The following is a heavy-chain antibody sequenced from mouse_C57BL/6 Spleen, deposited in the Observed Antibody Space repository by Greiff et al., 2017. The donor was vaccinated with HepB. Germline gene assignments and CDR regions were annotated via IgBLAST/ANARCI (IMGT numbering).Heavy chain of an antibody. Sequence: QVQLQQSGAELVRPGASVKLSCKASGYTFTDYYINWVKQRPGQGLEWIARIYPGSGNTYYNEKFKGKATLTAEKSSSTAYMQLSSLTSEDSAVYFCARRGGGSSYYFDYWGQGTTLTVSS. D-gene: IGHD1-1*01. CDR3: ARRGGGSSYYFDY. CDR2: IYPGSGNT. CDR1: GYTFTDYY. J-gene: IGHJ2*01. V-gene: IGHV1-76*01.